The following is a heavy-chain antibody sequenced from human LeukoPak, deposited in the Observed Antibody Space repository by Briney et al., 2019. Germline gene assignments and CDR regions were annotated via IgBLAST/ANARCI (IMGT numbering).Heavy chain of an antibody. Sequence: SETLSLTCTVSGGSISSYYWSWIRQPPGKGLEWIGYIYYSGSTNYNPSLKSRVTISVDTSKNQFSLKLSSVTAADTAVYYCESQTPRVGAWAFAYWGQGTLVTVSS. CDR2: IYYSGST. V-gene: IGHV4-59*08. D-gene: IGHD1-26*01. CDR3: ESQTPRVGAWAFAY. CDR1: GGSISSYY. J-gene: IGHJ4*02.